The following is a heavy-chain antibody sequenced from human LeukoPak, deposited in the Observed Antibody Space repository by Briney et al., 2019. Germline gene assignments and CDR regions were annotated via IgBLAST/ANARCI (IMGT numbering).Heavy chain of an antibody. Sequence: GASVKVSCKASGYTFTSYGISWVRQAPGQGLEWMGWISAYNGNTNYAQKLQGRVTMTTDTSTSTAYMELRSLRSDDTAVYYCARSPYCSSTSCRNFDYWGQGTLVTVSS. CDR2: ISAYNGNT. CDR3: ARSPYCSSTSCRNFDY. J-gene: IGHJ4*02. D-gene: IGHD2-2*01. CDR1: GYTFTSYG. V-gene: IGHV1-18*01.